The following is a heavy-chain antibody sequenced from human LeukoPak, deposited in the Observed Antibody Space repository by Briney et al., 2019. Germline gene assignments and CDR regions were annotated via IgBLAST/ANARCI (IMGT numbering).Heavy chain of an antibody. CDR3: ARSHMFSSGWWEYYFDY. V-gene: IGHV4-59*01. Sequence: SETLSLTYTVSGGSISSYYWSWIRQPPGKGLEWIGYIYYSGNTKYNPSLKSRVTISVDTSKNQFSLKLSSVTAADTAVYYCARSHMFSSGWWEYYFDYWGQGTLVTVSS. D-gene: IGHD6-19*01. CDR1: GGSISSYY. J-gene: IGHJ4*02. CDR2: IYYSGNT.